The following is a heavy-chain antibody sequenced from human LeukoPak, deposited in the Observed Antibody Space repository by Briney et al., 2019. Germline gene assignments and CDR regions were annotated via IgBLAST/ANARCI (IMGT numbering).Heavy chain of an antibody. D-gene: IGHD3-16*01. V-gene: IGHV3-30*03. CDR2: ISYDGSNK. CDR3: ASYSRLAAREFDY. CDR1: GFTFSSYG. Sequence: GGSLRLSCAASGFTFSSYGMHWVRQAPGKGLEWVAVISYDGSNKYYADSVKGRFTISRDNAKNSLYLQMNSLRAEDTAVYYCASYSRLAAREFDYWGQETLVTVSS. J-gene: IGHJ4*02.